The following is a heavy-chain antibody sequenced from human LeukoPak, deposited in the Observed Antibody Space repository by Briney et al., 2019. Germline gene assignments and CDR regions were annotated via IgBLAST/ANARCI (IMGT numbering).Heavy chain of an antibody. V-gene: IGHV3-23*01. CDR3: AKDGLLRPSGY. CDR1: GFTFTDYA. D-gene: IGHD3-22*01. Sequence: GGSLRLSCAASGFTFTDYAMSWVRQAPEKGLEWVSTISHSGGGTYYAESVKGRFTISRDNSKNTLYLQMNSLRAEDTAVYYCAKDGLLRPSGYWGQGTLVTVSS. J-gene: IGHJ4*02. CDR2: ISHSGGGT.